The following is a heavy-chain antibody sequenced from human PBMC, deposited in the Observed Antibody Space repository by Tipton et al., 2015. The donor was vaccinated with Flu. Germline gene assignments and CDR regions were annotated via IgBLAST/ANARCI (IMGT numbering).Heavy chain of an antibody. Sequence: SGFFVSTYDVHWVRQAPGKGLEWVAVIKSNGIDKYYADSVRGRFTISRDTSKNTIYLHMNSLRAEDTAVFYCARALTTLDSWGQGALVTVSS. CDR1: GFFVSTYD. D-gene: IGHD1-14*01. V-gene: IGHV3-33*01. CDR2: IKSNGIDK. CDR3: ARALTTLDS. J-gene: IGHJ4*02.